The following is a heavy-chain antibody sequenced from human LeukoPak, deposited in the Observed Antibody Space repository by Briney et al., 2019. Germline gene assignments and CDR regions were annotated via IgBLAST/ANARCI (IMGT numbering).Heavy chain of an antibody. D-gene: IGHD6-19*01. J-gene: IGHJ4*02. Sequence: SQTLSLTCVISGDSVSNNRAAWHWIRQSPSRGLEWLGRTYYRSNFYNDYAVSVKSRITINADTSKNQFSLQLNSVTPEDTAVYYCARDLNSSGWKRFDYWGQGTLATVSS. CDR3: ARDLNSSGWKRFDY. V-gene: IGHV6-1*01. CDR1: GDSVSNNRAA. CDR2: TYYRSNFYN.